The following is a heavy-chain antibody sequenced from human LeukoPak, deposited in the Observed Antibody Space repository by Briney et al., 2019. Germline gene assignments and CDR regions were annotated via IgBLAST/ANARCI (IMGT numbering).Heavy chain of an antibody. CDR2: IYPGDSDT. D-gene: IGHD3-10*01. CDR3: ARSRGFGELSRQEDAFDI. V-gene: IGHV5-51*07. J-gene: IGHJ3*02. Sequence: GESLKISCKGSGYSFTSYWIGWVHQMPGKGLEWMGIIYPGDSDTRYSPSFQGQVTISADKSISTAYLQWSSLKASDTAMYYCARSRGFGELSRQEDAFDIWGQGTMVTVSS. CDR1: GYSFTSYW.